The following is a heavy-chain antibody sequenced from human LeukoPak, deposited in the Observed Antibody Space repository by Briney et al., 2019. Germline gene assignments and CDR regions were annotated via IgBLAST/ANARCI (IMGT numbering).Heavy chain of an antibody. J-gene: IGHJ4*02. D-gene: IGHD3-10*01. CDR1: GYTFTSYA. CDR3: AIKEWFGELLFDY. Sequence: ASVKVSCKASGYTFTSYAMHWVRQAPGQRLEWMGWISAYNGNTNYAQKLQGRVTMTTDTSTSTAYMELRSLRSDDTAVYYCAIKEWFGELLFDYWGQGTLVTVSS. V-gene: IGHV1-18*01. CDR2: ISAYNGNT.